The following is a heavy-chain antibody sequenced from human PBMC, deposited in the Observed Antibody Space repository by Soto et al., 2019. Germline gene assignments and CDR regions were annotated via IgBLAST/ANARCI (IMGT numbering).Heavy chain of an antibody. CDR2: ILSIFATA. J-gene: IGHJ6*02. D-gene: IGHD2-2*01. Sequence: SVKVSCKASGGTFSSYAISWVRQAPGQGLEWMGGILSIFATANYAQKFQGRVMITVDESTTTAYMDLSSVRSEDKAVYYCVSSVNIRYQLLKRGMDVWGQGTTVTVSS. CDR3: VSSVNIRYQLLKRGMDV. V-gene: IGHV1-69*13. CDR1: GGTFSSYA.